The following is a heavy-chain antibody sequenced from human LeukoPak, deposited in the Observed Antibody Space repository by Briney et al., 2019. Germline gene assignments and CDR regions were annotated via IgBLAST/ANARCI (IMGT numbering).Heavy chain of an antibody. CDR1: GGTFSSYA. V-gene: IGHV1-69*05. CDR3: ARDSRGSTRKNYYYYGMDV. CDR2: IIPIFGTA. J-gene: IGHJ6*02. D-gene: IGHD6-13*01. Sequence: SVKVSCKASGGTFSSYAISWVRQAPGQGLEWMGGIIPIFGTANYAQKLQGRVTMTTDTSTSTAYMELRSLRSDDTAVYYCARDSRGSTRKNYYYYGMDVWGQGTTVTVSS.